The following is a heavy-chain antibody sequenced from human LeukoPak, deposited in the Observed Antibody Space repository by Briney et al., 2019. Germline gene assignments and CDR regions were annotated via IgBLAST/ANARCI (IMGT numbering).Heavy chain of an antibody. J-gene: IGHJ4*02. CDR1: GXTVNNAW. CDR3: TAYRYCSTTTCYSFDY. CDR2: IKSKTDGGTI. V-gene: IGHV3-15*01. Sequence: AESLRLSCAASGXTVNNAWMSWVRQAPGQGLEWDGRIKSKTDGGTIDHGAPVKGRFTISRDDSTNTLYLQMNSLKTEDTAVYYCTAYRYCSTTTCYSFDYWGQGTLVTVSS. D-gene: IGHD2-2*01.